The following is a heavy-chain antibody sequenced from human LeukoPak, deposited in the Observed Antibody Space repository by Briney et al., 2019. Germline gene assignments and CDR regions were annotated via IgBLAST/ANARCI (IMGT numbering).Heavy chain of an antibody. J-gene: IGHJ6*04. CDR2: INPNTGGT. CDR3: ARDAGIWFGEANYGVDV. D-gene: IGHD3-10*01. Sequence: ASVKVSCKASGYTFTGYYLHWIRRAPGQGPEWMGRINPNTGGTNYAQKFQGWVTMTRDTSIGTAYLDLGNLKSDDTAVYYCARDAGIWFGEANYGVDVWGKGTTVTVSS. CDR1: GYTFTGYY. V-gene: IGHV1-2*04.